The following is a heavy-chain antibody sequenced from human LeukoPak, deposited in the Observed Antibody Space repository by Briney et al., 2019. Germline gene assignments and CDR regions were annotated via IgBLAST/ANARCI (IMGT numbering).Heavy chain of an antibody. CDR3: ARDAEGGQWLDRVGNFDY. V-gene: IGHV3-21*01. J-gene: IGHJ4*02. CDR1: GFTFSSYS. CDR2: ISSSSSYI. Sequence: GGSLRLSCAASGFTFSSYSMNWVRQAPGKGLEWVSSISSSSSYIYYADSVKGRFTISRDNAKNSLYLQMNSLRAEDTAVYYCARDAEGGQWLDRVGNFDYWGQGTLVTVSS. D-gene: IGHD6-19*01.